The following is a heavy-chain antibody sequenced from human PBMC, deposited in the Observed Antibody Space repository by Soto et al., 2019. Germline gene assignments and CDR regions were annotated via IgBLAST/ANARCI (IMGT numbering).Heavy chain of an antibody. CDR3: TRVSPDCSGGSCYPLN. D-gene: IGHD2-15*01. V-gene: IGHV3-49*05. Sequence: EVQLVESGGSLIKPGRSLRLSCTGFGFTFRDYAMSWFRQAPGKGLEWVSFIRSNIYDGTTEYAASVKGRFTISRDDSKTIAYLQMNSLQIEDTGLYYCTRVSPDCSGGSCYPLNWGQGTLVTVSS. CDR2: IRSNIYDGTT. J-gene: IGHJ4*02. CDR1: GFTFRDYA.